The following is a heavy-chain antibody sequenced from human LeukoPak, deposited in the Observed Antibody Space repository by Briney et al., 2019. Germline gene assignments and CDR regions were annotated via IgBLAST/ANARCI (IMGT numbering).Heavy chain of an antibody. CDR1: GGSISSYY. CDR2: IYYSGST. Sequence: SETLSLTCTVSGGSISSYYWSWIRQPPGKGLEWIGYIYYSGSTNYSPSLKSRVTISVDTSKNQFSLKLSSVTAADTAVYYCARVPGYCSGGSCTYYFDYWGQGTLVTVSS. V-gene: IGHV4-59*01. D-gene: IGHD2-15*01. CDR3: ARVPGYCSGGSCTYYFDY. J-gene: IGHJ4*02.